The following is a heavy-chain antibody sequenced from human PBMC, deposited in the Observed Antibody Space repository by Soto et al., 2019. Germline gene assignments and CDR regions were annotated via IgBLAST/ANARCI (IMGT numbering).Heavy chain of an antibody. J-gene: IGHJ4*02. D-gene: IGHD1-1*01. V-gene: IGHV3-23*01. CDR2: ISGSGGST. Sequence: LRLSCAASGFTFSSYAMSWVRQAPGKGLEWVSAISGSGGSTYYADSVKGRFTISRDNSKNTLYLQMNSLRAEDTAVYYCAKDGSELSPGTHDYWGQGTLVTVSS. CDR3: AKDGSELSPGTHDY. CDR1: GFTFSSYA.